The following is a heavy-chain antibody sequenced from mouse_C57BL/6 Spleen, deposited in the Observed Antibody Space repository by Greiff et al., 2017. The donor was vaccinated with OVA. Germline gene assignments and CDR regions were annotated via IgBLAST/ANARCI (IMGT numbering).Heavy chain of an antibody. CDR2: IDPETGGT. CDR1: GYTFTDYE. Sequence: QVQLQQSGAELVRPGASVTLSCKASGYTFTDYEMHWVKQTPVHGLEWIGAIDPETGGTAYNQKFKGKAILTADKSSSTAYMELRSLTSEDSAVYYCTREGGYVTFLFAYWGQGTLVTVSA. J-gene: IGHJ3*01. D-gene: IGHD2-2*01. CDR3: TREGGYVTFLFAY. V-gene: IGHV1-15*01.